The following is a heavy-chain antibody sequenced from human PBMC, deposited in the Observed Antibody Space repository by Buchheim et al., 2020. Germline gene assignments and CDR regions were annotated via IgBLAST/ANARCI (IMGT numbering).Heavy chain of an antibody. CDR2: IYYSGST. CDR3: ARDGYYDFWAAFDY. CDR1: GGSISSSSYY. J-gene: IGHJ4*02. D-gene: IGHD3-3*01. V-gene: IGHV4-39*07. Sequence: QLQLQESGPGLVKPSETLSLTCTVSGGSISSSSYYWGWIRQPPGKGLGWIGSIYYSGSTYYNPSLKSRVTISVDTSKNQFSLKLSSVTAADTAVYYCARDGYYDFWAAFDYWGQGTL.